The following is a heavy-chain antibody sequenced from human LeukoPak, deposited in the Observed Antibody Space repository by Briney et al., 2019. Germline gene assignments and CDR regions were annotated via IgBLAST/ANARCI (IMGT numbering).Heavy chain of an antibody. CDR1: GFTFSSYG. CDR2: LWYDGSNK. CDR3: ARDCRAAAAYYYYGMDV. V-gene: IGHV3-33*01. Sequence: PGGSRRLSCAASGFTFSSYGMHWVRQAPGKGLEWVAVLWYDGSNKYYADSVKGRFTISRDNSKNTLYLQMNSLRAEDTAVYYCARDCRAAAAYYYYGMDVWGKGTTVTVSS. D-gene: IGHD6-13*01. J-gene: IGHJ6*04.